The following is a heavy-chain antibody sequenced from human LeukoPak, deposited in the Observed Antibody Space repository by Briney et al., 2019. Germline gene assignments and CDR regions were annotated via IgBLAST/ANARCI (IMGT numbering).Heavy chain of an antibody. CDR2: IYSGGST. CDR1: GSTVSSNY. Sequence: GGSLRLSCAASGSTVSSNYMSWVRQAPGKGLEWVSVIYSGGSTYYADSVKGRFTISRDNSKNTLYLQMNSLRAEDTAVYYCARDLKPYYYDSSGYYQDYWGQGALVTVSS. CDR3: ARDLKPYYYDSSGYYQDY. D-gene: IGHD3-22*01. V-gene: IGHV3-53*01. J-gene: IGHJ4*02.